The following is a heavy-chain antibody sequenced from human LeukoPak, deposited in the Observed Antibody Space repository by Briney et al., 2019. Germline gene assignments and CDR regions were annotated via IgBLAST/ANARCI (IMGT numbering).Heavy chain of an antibody. CDR1: GFTFSNYG. J-gene: IGHJ4*02. CDR2: IWFDGSKT. V-gene: IGHV3-33*06. CDR3: AKDRSSGYDLDY. D-gene: IGHD3-22*01. Sequence: GGSLRLSCAVSGFTFSNYGMHWVRQAPGKGLEWVAGIWFDGSKTYYADSVRGRFTISRDSSKNTLYLHMNSLRVEGTAVYFCAKDRSSGYDLDYWGQGTLVTVSS.